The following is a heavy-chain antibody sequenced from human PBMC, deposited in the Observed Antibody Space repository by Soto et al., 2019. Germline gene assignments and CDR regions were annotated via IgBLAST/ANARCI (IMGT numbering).Heavy chain of an antibody. V-gene: IGHV4-39*01. D-gene: IGHD6-19*01. CDR2: IYYSGST. J-gene: IGHJ5*02. CDR3: ERRAVAGTFSHWFDP. CDR1: YGTIINIGYH. Sequence: EPLSLPSTVSYGTIINIGYHCGMKNQPPGKGLEWIGSIYYSGSTYYNPSRNSRVTISVDTSKNQFSLKLSSVTAADTAVYYCERRAVAGTFSHWFDPWGQGTLVTVTS.